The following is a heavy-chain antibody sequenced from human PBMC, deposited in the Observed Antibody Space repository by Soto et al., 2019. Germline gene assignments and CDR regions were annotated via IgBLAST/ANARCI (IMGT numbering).Heavy chain of an antibody. Sequence: GSLRLSCAATGFIFDDFTIYWVRLLPEKGLQWVSYSSWDGRIAMYADSVKGRFTISRDNTNSHLYLQMNRLGSDDTALYHCAKDEGAAVESPGDWGQGTLVTVSS. CDR3: AKDEGAAVESPGD. J-gene: IGHJ4*02. CDR2: SSWDGRIA. V-gene: IGHV3-43*01. D-gene: IGHD6-13*01. CDR1: GFIFDDFT.